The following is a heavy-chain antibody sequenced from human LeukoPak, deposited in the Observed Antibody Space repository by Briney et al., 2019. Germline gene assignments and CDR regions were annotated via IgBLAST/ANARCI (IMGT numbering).Heavy chain of an antibody. CDR1: GGSFSGYY. Sequence: SETLSLTCAVYGGSFSGYYWSWIRQPPGKGLEWIGEINHSGSTNYNPSLKSRVTISVDTSKNQFSLKLSSVTAADTAVYYCAIYRRSTGTYYLDYWGQGTLVTVSS. J-gene: IGHJ4*02. CDR2: INHSGST. D-gene: IGHD4-17*01. V-gene: IGHV4-34*01. CDR3: AIYRRSTGTYYLDY.